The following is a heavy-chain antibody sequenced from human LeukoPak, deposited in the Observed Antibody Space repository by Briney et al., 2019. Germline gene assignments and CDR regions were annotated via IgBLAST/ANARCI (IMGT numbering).Heavy chain of an antibody. CDR3: ARDKRRGAAGDY. CDR2: INPNSGGT. J-gene: IGHJ4*02. V-gene: IGHV1-2*06. CDR1: GYTFTGYY. Sequence: ASVKVSCKASGYTFTGYYMLWVRQAPGQGLEWMGRINPNSGGTNYAQKFQGRVTMTRDTSISTAYMELSRLRSDDTAVYYCARDKRRGAAGDYWGQGTLVTVSS. D-gene: IGHD6-13*01.